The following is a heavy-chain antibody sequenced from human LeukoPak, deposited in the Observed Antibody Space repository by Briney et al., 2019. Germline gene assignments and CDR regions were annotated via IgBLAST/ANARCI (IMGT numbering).Heavy chain of an antibody. D-gene: IGHD5-18*01. Sequence: SETLSLTCSVSGGSISGHYWSWIRQPPGKGLEWIAYLFDSVNTKDNPSLQSRLTLSADTSKNQFSLRLSSVTAADTAVYYCATIKRGSIFGYFDFWGQGIKVTVSS. V-gene: IGHV4-59*11. CDR3: ATIKRGSIFGYFDF. J-gene: IGHJ4*02. CDR1: GGSISGHY. CDR2: LFDSVNT.